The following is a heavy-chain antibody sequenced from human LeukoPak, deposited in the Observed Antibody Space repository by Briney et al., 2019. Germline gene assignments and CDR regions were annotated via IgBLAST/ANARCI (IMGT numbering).Heavy chain of an antibody. V-gene: IGHV3-33*08. CDR2: VWYDGSNK. J-gene: IGHJ4*02. CDR1: GFTISSYG. D-gene: IGHD1-26*01. Sequence: GGSLRLSCAASGFTISSYGMHWVRQAPGKGLEWVAVVWYDGSNKYYADSVKGRFTISRDNSKNTLYLQMNSLRAEDTAVYYCATSGSYYRFEYWGQGTLVTVSS. CDR3: ATSGSYYRFEY.